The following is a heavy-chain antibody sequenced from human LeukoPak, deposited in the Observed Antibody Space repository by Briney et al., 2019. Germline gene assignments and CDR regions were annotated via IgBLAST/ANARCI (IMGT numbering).Heavy chain of an antibody. CDR3: ARAIVVVPAASSGFDY. D-gene: IGHD2-2*01. J-gene: IGHJ4*02. CDR2: IYYSGST. Sequence: PSETLSLTCTVSGGSISSGGYYWSWIRQHPGKGLEWIGYIYYSGSTYYSPSLKSRVTISVDTSKNQFSLKLSSVTAADTAVYYCARAIVVVPAASSGFDYWGQGTLVTVSS. V-gene: IGHV4-31*03. CDR1: GGSISSGGYY.